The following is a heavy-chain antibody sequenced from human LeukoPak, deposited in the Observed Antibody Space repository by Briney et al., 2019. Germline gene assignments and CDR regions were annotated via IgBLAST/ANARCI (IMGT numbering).Heavy chain of an antibody. D-gene: IGHD3-3*01. J-gene: IGHJ6*02. CDR1: GYTFTSYD. CDR2: MNPNSDNI. Sequence: GASVKVSCKASGYTFTSYDINWVRQAAGQGLEWMGWMNPNSDNIGYAQKFQGRVTMTRNTSISTAYMELSSLRSEDTALYYCARARDYDFWSGYPPQKYGMDVWGQGTTVTVSS. V-gene: IGHV1-8*01. CDR3: ARARDYDFWSGYPPQKYGMDV.